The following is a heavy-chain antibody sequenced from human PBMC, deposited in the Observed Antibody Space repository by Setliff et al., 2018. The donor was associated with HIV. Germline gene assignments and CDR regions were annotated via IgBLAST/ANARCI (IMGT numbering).Heavy chain of an antibody. Sequence: SETLSLTCTVSGGSISSYYWSWIRQPPGKGLEWIGYIYTSGSTNYNPSLKSRVTISVDTSKNQFSLKLSSVTAADTAVYYCARLSHLYCGGDCSHFDYWGQGTLVTVSS. CDR3: ARLSHLYCGGDCSHFDY. J-gene: IGHJ4*02. D-gene: IGHD2-21*02. V-gene: IGHV4-4*08. CDR2: IYTSGST. CDR1: GGSISSYY.